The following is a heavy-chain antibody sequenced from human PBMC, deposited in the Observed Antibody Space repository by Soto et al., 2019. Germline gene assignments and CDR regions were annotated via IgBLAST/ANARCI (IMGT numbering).Heavy chain of an antibody. V-gene: IGHV3-23*01. J-gene: IGHJ6*02. CDR3: AKHSLYYDSSGYYYAPSYYYGMDV. CDR1: GFTFSSYA. CDR2: ISGSGGST. Sequence: LRLSCAAPGFTFSSYAMSWVRQAPGKGLEWVSAISGSGGSTYYADSVKGRFTISRDNSKNTLYLQMNSLRAEDTAVYYCAKHSLYYDSSGYYYAPSYYYGMDVWGQGTTVTVSS. D-gene: IGHD3-22*01.